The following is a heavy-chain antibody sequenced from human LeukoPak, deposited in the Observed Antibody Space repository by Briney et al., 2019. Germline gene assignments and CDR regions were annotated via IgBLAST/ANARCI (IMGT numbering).Heavy chain of an antibody. CDR3: ARGATFGGTQGAYYYYGMDV. CDR1: GFTFSSYA. CDR2: ISGSGGST. D-gene: IGHD3-16*01. V-gene: IGHV3-23*01. J-gene: IGHJ6*02. Sequence: GSLRLSCAASGFTFSSYAMSWVRQAPGKGLEWVSAISGSGGSTYYADSVKGRFTISRDNSKNTLYLQMNSLRAEDTAVYYCARGATFGGTQGAYYYYGMDVWGQGTTVTVSS.